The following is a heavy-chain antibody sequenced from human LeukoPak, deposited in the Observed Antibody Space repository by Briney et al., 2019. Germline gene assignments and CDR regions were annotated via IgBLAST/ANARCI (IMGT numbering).Heavy chain of an antibody. V-gene: IGHV1-69*13. D-gene: IGHD1-7*01. CDR1: GGTFSSYD. CDR3: ARGPAGTSYYYYYGMDV. J-gene: IGHJ6*02. Sequence: ASVKVSCKASGGTFSSYDISWVRQAPGQGLEWMGGIIPIFGTANYAQKFQGRVTITADESTSTAYMELSSLRSEDTAVYYCARGPAGTSYYYYYGMDVWGQGTTVTVSS. CDR2: IIPIFGTA.